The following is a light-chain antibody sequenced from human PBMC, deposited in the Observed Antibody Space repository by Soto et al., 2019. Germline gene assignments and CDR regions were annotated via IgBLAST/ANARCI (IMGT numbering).Light chain of an antibody. CDR1: SSDVGRYNY. Sequence: QSALTQPASVSGSPGQSITISCTGTSSDVGRYNYVSWYQQDPGKAPKLMIYEVSNRPSGVSNRFSGSKSGNTASLTISGLQAEDEADYYCCSYTSSSTRVFGGGTKLTVL. CDR2: EVS. J-gene: IGLJ2*01. V-gene: IGLV2-14*01. CDR3: CSYTSSSTRV.